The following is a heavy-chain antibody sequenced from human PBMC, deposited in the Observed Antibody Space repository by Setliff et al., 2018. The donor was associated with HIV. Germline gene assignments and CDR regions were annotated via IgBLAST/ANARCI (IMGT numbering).Heavy chain of an antibody. J-gene: IGHJ6*03. D-gene: IGHD3-22*01. CDR1: GYTFTGYY. CDR3: ARNYYDSSGYRHYYYYYYMDV. CDR2: INPNSGGT. V-gene: IGHV1-2*06. Sequence: ASAKVSCKASGYTFTGYYMHWVRQAPGQGLEWMGRINPNSGGTNYAQKFQGRVTMTRDTSISTAYMELSRLRSDDTAVYYCARNYYDSSGYRHYYYYYYMDVWGKGTTVTVSS.